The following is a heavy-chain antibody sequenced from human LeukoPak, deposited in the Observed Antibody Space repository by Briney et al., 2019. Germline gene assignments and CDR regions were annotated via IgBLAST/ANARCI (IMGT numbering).Heavy chain of an antibody. J-gene: IGHJ6*02. V-gene: IGHV3-74*01. Sequence: GGSLRLSCAASRYTFSSYWMHWVRQAPGKGLVWVSRINSDGSSTSYADSVKGRFTISRDNAKNSLYLQMNSLRAEDTAVYYCAREGRVVPAAMSYYYYYGMDVWGQGTTVTVSS. CDR2: INSDGSST. CDR3: AREGRVVPAAMSYYYYYGMDV. CDR1: RYTFSSYW. D-gene: IGHD2-2*01.